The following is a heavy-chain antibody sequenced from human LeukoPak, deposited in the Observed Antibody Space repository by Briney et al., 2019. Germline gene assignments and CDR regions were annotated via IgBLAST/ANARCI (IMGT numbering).Heavy chain of an antibody. Sequence: GGSLRLSCAASGFTFSSYNMNWVRQAPGKGLGWVSSITSSSSYIYYADSVKGRFTISRDNAKNSLYLQMNSLRAGDTAVYYCARDPYSGRYGDYYYYYMDVWGKGTTVTISS. CDR1: GFTFSSYN. CDR3: ARDPYSGRYGDYYYYYMDV. D-gene: IGHD1-26*01. CDR2: ITSSSSYI. J-gene: IGHJ6*03. V-gene: IGHV3-21*01.